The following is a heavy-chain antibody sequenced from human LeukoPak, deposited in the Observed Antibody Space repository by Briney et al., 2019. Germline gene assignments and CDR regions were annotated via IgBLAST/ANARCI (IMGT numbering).Heavy chain of an antibody. D-gene: IGHD3-3*01. Sequence: GGSLRLSCAASGFAFSSYWMHWVRQAPGKGLVWVSRINSGGSSTSYADSVKGRFTISRDNAKNTLYLQMNSLRAEDTAVYYCARQAITIFGVVTPPDYWGQGTLVTVSS. CDR1: GFAFSSYW. CDR2: INSGGSST. J-gene: IGHJ4*02. V-gene: IGHV3-74*01. CDR3: ARQAITIFGVVTPPDY.